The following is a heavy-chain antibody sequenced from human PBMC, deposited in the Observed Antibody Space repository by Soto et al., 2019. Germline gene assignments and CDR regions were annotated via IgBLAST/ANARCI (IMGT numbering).Heavy chain of an antibody. CDR3: AKSTKVISTSFEY. Sequence: GGDLGLSCLASGFTFSTYALNCVRQAPGRGLEWVSAISGSGGTTYYADSVKGRFTISRDNSKNTLFLQMNSLRAEDAAIYYCAKSTKVISTSFEYWGQGSLVTVSS. CDR2: ISGSGGTT. J-gene: IGHJ4*02. V-gene: IGHV3-23*01. D-gene: IGHD3-22*01. CDR1: GFTFSTYA.